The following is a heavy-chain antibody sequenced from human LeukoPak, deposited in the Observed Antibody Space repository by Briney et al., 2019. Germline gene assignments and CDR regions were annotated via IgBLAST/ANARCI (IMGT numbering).Heavy chain of an antibody. Sequence: VGSLRLSCAASGFTFSSFWMTWVRQAPGKGLEWVANIKQDGSEKYYVDSVRGRFTISRDNATNSLYLQMNSLRAEDTAVYYCARDLNYFDYWGQGTLVTVSS. CDR3: ARDLNYFDY. CDR1: GFTFSSFW. V-gene: IGHV3-7*01. J-gene: IGHJ4*02. CDR2: IKQDGSEK.